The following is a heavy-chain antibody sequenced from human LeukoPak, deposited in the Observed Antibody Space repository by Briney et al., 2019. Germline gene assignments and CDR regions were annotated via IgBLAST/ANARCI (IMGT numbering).Heavy chain of an antibody. CDR2: ISAGGSTI. D-gene: IGHD5-24*01. J-gene: IGHJ4*02. CDR1: GFDFGAYE. Sequence: GGSLRLSCAASGFDFGAYEMNWIRQAPGQGLEWVSYISAGGSTIYYADSVKGRFTISRDNAKNSLYLQMNSLRAEDTAVYYCAREPGYNSPFDYWGQGTLVTVSS. CDR3: AREPGYNSPFDY. V-gene: IGHV3-11*01.